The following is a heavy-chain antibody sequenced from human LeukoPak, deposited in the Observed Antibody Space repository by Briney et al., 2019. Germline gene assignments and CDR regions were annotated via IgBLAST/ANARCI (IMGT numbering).Heavy chain of an antibody. J-gene: IGHJ6*03. CDR1: GFTFSNFG. D-gene: IGHD5-18*01. CDR2: IRYDGSNK. CDR3: AKDGDTMSGAYYYDMDV. V-gene: IGHV3-30*02. Sequence: GGSLRLSCAASGFTFSNFGMHWVRQAPGKGLEWVAFIRYDGSNKYYADSVKGRFTISRDNSKNTLYLQMNSLRGEDTAVYYCAKDGDTMSGAYYYDMDVWGKGTTVTIS.